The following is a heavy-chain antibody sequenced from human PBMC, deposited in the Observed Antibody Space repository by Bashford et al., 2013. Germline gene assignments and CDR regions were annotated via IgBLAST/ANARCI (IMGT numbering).Heavy chain of an antibody. Sequence: WVRQMPGKGLEWVAIIHPGDSNPGYSPSFQGQVTISTDKSINTAYLQWSSLKASDTAMYYCARRSAPDTLWGPSILWGRGSLVTVSS. J-gene: IGHJ1*01. V-gene: IGHV5-51*01. CDR2: IHPGDSNP. D-gene: IGHD2-21*01. CDR3: ARRSAPDTLWGPSIL.